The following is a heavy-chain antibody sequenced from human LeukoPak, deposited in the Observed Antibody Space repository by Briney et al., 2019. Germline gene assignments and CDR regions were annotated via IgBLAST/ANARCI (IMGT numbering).Heavy chain of an antibody. Sequence: SETLSLTCAVSGGSISSGGYSWSWIRQPPGKGLEWIGYIYHSGSTYYTPSLKSRVTISVDRSKNQFSLKLSSVTAADTAVYYCARGVYSGYDFGFDYWGQGTLVTVSS. J-gene: IGHJ4*02. D-gene: IGHD5-12*01. CDR1: GGSISSGGYS. CDR2: IYHSGST. V-gene: IGHV4-30-2*01. CDR3: ARGVYSGYDFGFDY.